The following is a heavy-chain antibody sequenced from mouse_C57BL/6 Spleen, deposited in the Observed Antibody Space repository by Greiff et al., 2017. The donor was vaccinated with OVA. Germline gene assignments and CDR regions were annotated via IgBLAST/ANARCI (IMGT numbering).Heavy chain of an antibody. CDR3: ARGDYYGSSYDYAMDY. CDR2: IYPRSGNT. V-gene: IGHV1-81*01. D-gene: IGHD1-1*01. J-gene: IGHJ4*01. CDR1: GYTFTSYG. Sequence: QVQLQQSGAELARPGASVKLSCKASGYTFTSYGISWVKQRTGQGLEWIGEIYPRSGNTYYNEKFKGKATLTADKSSSTAYMELRSLTSEDSAVYFCARGDYYGSSYDYAMDYWGQGTSVTVSS.